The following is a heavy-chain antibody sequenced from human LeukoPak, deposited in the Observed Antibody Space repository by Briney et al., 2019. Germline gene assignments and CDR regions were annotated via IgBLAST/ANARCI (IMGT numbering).Heavy chain of an antibody. J-gene: IGHJ4*02. V-gene: IGHV3-23*01. CDR3: SKEEVPNDY. D-gene: IGHD2-2*01. CDR1: GFTFSSYW. CDR2: ISRDGDKT. Sequence: GGSLRLSCAVSGFTFSSYWMHWVRQAPGKGLEWVSGISRDGDKTYYVDSVEGRFTISRDTSKNTLYLQMDTLRVEDTATYYCSKEEVPNDYWGQGTLVTVST.